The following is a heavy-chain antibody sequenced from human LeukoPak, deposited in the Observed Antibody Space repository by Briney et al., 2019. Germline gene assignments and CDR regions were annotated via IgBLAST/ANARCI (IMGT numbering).Heavy chain of an antibody. Sequence: PSGGSLRLSCAASGFTFSSYSMNWVRQAPGKGLEWVSAISGSGGSTYYADSVKGRFTISRDNAKNTLYLQMNSLRAEDTAVYYCARDPDGDYDFDYWGQGTLVTVSS. V-gene: IGHV3-23*01. J-gene: IGHJ4*02. CDR2: ISGSGGST. D-gene: IGHD4-17*01. CDR1: GFTFSSYS. CDR3: ARDPDGDYDFDY.